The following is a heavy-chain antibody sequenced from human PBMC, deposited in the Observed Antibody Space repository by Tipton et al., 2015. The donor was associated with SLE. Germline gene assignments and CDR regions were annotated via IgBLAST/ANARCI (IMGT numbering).Heavy chain of an antibody. D-gene: IGHD5-18*01. CDR1: GYTFNNYV. CDR3: ATVEDTGLQRSDN. V-gene: IGHV7-4-1*02. Sequence: QSGAEVKKPGASVKISCRASGYTFNNYVMNWVRQAPGQGLEWMGWINTNTGNPAYAQGFSGRFVFSLDTPANTAYLQISSLETDDTAMYYWATVEDTGLQRSDNWCQGTLDTVSS. CDR2: INTNTGNP. J-gene: IGHJ4*02.